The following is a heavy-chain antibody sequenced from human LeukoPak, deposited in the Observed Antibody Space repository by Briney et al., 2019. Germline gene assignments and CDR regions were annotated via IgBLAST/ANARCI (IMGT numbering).Heavy chain of an antibody. Sequence: PSETLSLTCTVSGGSISSYYWSWIRQPPGKGLKWIGYIYYSGSTNYNPSLKSRVTISVDTSKNQFSLKLSSVTAADTAVYYCARGYCSSTSCYNRYYYGMDVWGQGTTVTVSS. V-gene: IGHV4-59*01. D-gene: IGHD2-2*02. J-gene: IGHJ6*02. CDR3: ARGYCSSTSCYNRYYYGMDV. CDR2: IYYSGST. CDR1: GGSISSYY.